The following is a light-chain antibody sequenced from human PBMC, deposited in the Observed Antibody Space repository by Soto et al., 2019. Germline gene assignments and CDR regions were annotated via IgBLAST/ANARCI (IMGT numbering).Light chain of an antibody. CDR3: CSYAGSYTFHVV. V-gene: IGLV2-11*01. J-gene: IGLJ2*01. Sequence: QSVLTQPRSVSGSPGQSVTISCTGTSSDVGGYNYVSWYQQHPGKAPKLMIYDVSKRPSGVPDRFSGSKSGNTASLTISGLQAEDEDDYYCCSYAGSYTFHVVFGGGTKVTVL. CDR2: DVS. CDR1: SSDVGGYNY.